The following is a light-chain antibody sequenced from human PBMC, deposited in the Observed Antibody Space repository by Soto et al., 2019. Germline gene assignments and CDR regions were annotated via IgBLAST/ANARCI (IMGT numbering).Light chain of an antibody. J-gene: IGLJ2*01. V-gene: IGLV2-14*01. CDR3: SSYTSSSTVI. Sequence: QSALTQPASVSGPPGQSITISCAGSSSDVGAYYYVSWYQKHPGKAPKLLIYDVSNRPSGVSIRFSGSKSGDTASLTISGLQGEDEADYYCSSYTSSSTVIFGGGTKLTVL. CDR2: DVS. CDR1: SSDVGAYYY.